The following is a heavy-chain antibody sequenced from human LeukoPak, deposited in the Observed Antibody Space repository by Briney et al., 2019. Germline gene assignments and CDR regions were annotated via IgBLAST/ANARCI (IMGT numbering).Heavy chain of an antibody. CDR2: IIPIFGTA. CDR1: GGTFSSYA. D-gene: IGHD3-22*01. J-gene: IGHJ4*02. CDR3: AKVAHSSGYPFDY. Sequence: SVKVSCKASGGTFSSYAISWVRQAPGQGLEWMGRIIPIFGTANYAQKFQGRVTITTDESTSTAYMELSSLRSEDTAVYYCAKVAHSSGYPFDYWGQGTLVTVSS. V-gene: IGHV1-69*05.